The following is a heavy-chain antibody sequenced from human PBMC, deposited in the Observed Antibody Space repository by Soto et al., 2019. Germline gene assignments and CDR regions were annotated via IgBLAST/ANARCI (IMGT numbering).Heavy chain of an antibody. CDR1: GYTFTSYG. V-gene: IGHV1-18*01. Sequence: ASVKVSCKASGYTFTSYGISWGRQAPGQGLEWMGWISAYNGNTNYAQKLQGRVTITTDASTSTAYMELSSRRSEDTAVYSCERVPNLRDSLGYCSSKSCPDDAVGIWGQETTVTV. J-gene: IGHJ3*02. CDR2: ISAYNGNT. CDR3: ERVPNLRDSLGYCSSKSCPDDAVGI. D-gene: IGHD2-2*01.